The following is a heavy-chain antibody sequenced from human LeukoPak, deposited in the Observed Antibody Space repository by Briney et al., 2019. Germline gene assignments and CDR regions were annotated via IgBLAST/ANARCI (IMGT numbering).Heavy chain of an antibody. CDR2: ISAYNGNT. Sequence: ASVKVSCKASGYTFTSYGTSWVRQAPGQGLERMGWISAYNGNTNYAQKLQGRVTMTTDTSTSTAYMELRSLRSDDTAVYYCARGLRDSSGYYWDYWGQGTLVTVSS. D-gene: IGHD3-22*01. CDR3: ARGLRDSSGYYWDY. J-gene: IGHJ4*02. V-gene: IGHV1-18*01. CDR1: GYTFTSYG.